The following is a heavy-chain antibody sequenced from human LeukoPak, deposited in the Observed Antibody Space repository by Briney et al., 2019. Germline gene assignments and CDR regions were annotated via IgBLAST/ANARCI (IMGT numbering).Heavy chain of an antibody. CDR3: AKDDYGMDV. J-gene: IGHJ6*02. CDR2: ISYDGSNE. CDR1: GFTFNKAW. V-gene: IGHV3-30*18. Sequence: GGSLRLSCAASGFTFNKAWMSWVRQAPGKGLEWVAVISYDGSNEYYADSVKGRFTISRDNSKNTLYLQMNSLRAEDTAVYYCAKDDYGMDVWGQGTTVTVSS.